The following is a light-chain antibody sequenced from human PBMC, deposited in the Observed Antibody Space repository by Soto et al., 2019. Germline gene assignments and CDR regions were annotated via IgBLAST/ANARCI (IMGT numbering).Light chain of an antibody. V-gene: IGKV3-15*01. CDR3: QQYNNWPLL. J-gene: IGKJ4*01. Sequence: EIVMTQSPATLSVSPGERATLSCRASQSVSSNLAWYQQKPGQAPRLLIYDASTRATGIPARFSRSGSGTEFTLTISSLQSEDFAVYYCQQYNNWPLLFGGGTKVEIK. CDR1: QSVSSN. CDR2: DAS.